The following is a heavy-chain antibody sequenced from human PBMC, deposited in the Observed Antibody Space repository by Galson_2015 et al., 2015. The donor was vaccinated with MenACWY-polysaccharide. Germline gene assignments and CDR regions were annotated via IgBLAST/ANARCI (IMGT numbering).Heavy chain of an antibody. Sequence: LRLSCAASGFTLSDHYMDWVRQAPGKGLEWVAVIQYDGSQIQYIDSVKGRFSISRDNSRSTLYLEMNGLRAEDTALYYCAREGSRIVFHAFDTWG. V-gene: IGHV3-33*08. D-gene: IGHD3-16*02. J-gene: IGHJ3*02. CDR3: AREGSRIVFHAFDT. CDR1: GFTLSDHY. CDR2: IQYDGSQI.